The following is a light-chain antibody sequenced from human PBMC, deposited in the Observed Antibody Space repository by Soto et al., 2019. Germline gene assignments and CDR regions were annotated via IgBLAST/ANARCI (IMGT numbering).Light chain of an antibody. CDR2: KAS. Sequence: DIQMPQCPSTLSASVGDIVTITCRASQSVDTCLAWYQQKPGKDPHLLLYKASSLETGVPSRFSGSGSVTEFTLTISSLQPDDFATDYCQQFYPYPWTVGQGTKVEIK. CDR3: QQFYPYPWT. V-gene: IGKV1-5*03. CDR1: QSVDTC. J-gene: IGKJ1*01.